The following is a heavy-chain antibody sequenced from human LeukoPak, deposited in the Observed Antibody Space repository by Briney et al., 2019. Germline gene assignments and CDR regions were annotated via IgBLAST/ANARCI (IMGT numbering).Heavy chain of an antibody. CDR1: GGTFSSYA. D-gene: IGHD2-8*01. CDR3: ARDLGTNGVHYGMDV. V-gene: IGHV1-69*01. Sequence: GSSVKVSCKASGGTFSSYAISWVRQAPGQGLEWMGGIIPLFGTANYAQKFQGRVTITADESTSTAYMELSSLRSEDTAVYYCARDLGTNGVHYGMDVWGQGTTVTVSS. CDR2: IIPLFGTA. J-gene: IGHJ6*02.